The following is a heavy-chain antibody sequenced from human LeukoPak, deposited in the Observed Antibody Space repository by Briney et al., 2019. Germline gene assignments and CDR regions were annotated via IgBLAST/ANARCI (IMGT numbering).Heavy chain of an antibody. J-gene: IGHJ6*02. Sequence: PSETLSLTCAVYGGSFSGYYWSWIRQPPGKGLEWIGEINHSGSTNYNPSLRSRVTISVDTSKNQFSLKLSSVTAADTAVYYCAVRGYDTKSYYYYGMDVWGQGTTVTV. V-gene: IGHV4-34*01. CDR2: INHSGST. CDR3: AVRGYDTKSYYYYGMDV. CDR1: GGSFSGYY. D-gene: IGHD5-12*01.